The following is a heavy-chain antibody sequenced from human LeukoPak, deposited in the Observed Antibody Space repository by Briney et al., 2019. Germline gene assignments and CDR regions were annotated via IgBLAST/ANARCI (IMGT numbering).Heavy chain of an antibody. V-gene: IGHV3-30*18. D-gene: IGHD6-13*01. CDR1: GFTFSSYW. CDR3: AKRLYSSSWYGDYYYGMDV. J-gene: IGHJ6*02. CDR2: ISYDGSNK. Sequence: GGSLRLSCAASGFTFSSYWMSWVRQAPGKGLEWVAVISYDGSNKYYADSVKGRFTISRDNSKNTLYLQMNSLRAEDTAVYYCAKRLYSSSWYGDYYYGMDVWGQGTTVTVSS.